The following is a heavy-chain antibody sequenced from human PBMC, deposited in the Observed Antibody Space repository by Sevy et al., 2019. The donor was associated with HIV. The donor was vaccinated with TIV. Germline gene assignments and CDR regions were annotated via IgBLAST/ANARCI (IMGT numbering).Heavy chain of an antibody. CDR2: MTSSGSYI. CDR1: GFTFSTST. CDR3: VRDGWNY. D-gene: IGHD2-15*01. J-gene: IGHJ4*02. V-gene: IGHV3-21*01. Sequence: GGSLRLSCAASGFTFSTSTMNWVRQAPGKGLEWVSLMTSSGSYILYADSVKGRFTISRDNAKNSAFLQMNSLRVEDTAVYYCVRDGWNYWGQGTLVTVSS.